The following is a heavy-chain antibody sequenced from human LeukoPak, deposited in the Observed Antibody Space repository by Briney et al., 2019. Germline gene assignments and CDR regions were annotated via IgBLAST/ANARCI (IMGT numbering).Heavy chain of an antibody. Sequence: SETLSLTCTVSGGSISSSSYFWGWIRQPPGKGLEWVGSIDYGGTTYYNPSLKSRVTISVDTSKNQFSLKLSSVTAADTAVYYCARHYGSGSYYYYYYGMDVWGQGTTVTVSS. CDR1: GGSISSSSYF. CDR3: ARHYGSGSYYYYYYGMDV. V-gene: IGHV4-39*01. CDR2: IDYGGTT. J-gene: IGHJ6*02. D-gene: IGHD3-10*01.